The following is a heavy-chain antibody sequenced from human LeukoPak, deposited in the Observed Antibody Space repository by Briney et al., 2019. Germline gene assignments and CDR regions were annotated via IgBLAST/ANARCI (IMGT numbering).Heavy chain of an antibody. CDR1: GYTFTSYG. V-gene: IGHV1-18*01. D-gene: IGHD2-2*02. J-gene: IGHJ5*02. Sequence: ASVKVSCKASGYTFTSYGISWVRQAPGQGLEWMGWISAYNGNTNYAQKLQGRVTMTTDTSTSTAYMELRSLRSDDTAVYYCARGAGYCSSTSCYTGNWFDPWGQGTLVTVSS. CDR3: ARGAGYCSSTSCYTGNWFDP. CDR2: ISAYNGNT.